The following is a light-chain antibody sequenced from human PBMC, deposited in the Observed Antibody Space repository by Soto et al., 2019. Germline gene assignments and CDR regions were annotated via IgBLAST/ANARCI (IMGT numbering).Light chain of an antibody. CDR3: SSYTSATTYV. J-gene: IGLJ1*01. Sequence: QSALTQPASVSGSPGQSITISCTGTSSDVGAYNYDSWYQQYPGEAPKVIIYDVSHRPAGVSNRFSGSKSGNTASLTISGLQTQDEADYYCSSYTSATTYVFGTGTMLTVL. CDR1: SSDVGAYNY. V-gene: IGLV2-14*01. CDR2: DVS.